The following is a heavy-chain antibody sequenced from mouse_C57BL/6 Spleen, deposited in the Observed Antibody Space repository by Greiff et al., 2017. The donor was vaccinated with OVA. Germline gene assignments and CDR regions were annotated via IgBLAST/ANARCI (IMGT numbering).Heavy chain of an antibody. CDR2: IYPGSGST. CDR3: ARGSTMVTTRGAGNYFDY. CDR1: GYTFTSYW. J-gene: IGHJ2*01. Sequence: QVQLQQPGAELVKPGASVKMSCKASGYTFTSYWITWVKQRPGQGLEWIGDIYPGSGSTNYNEQFKSKATLTVDTSSSTAYMQLSSLTSGDSAVYYCARGSTMVTTRGAGNYFDYWGQGTTLTVSS. D-gene: IGHD2-2*01. V-gene: IGHV1-55*01.